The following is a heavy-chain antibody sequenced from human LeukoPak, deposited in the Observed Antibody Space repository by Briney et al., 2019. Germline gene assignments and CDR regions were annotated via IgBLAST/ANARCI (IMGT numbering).Heavy chain of an antibody. Sequence: SETLSLTCTVSGYSISSGYYWGWIRQPPGKGLEWIGSIYHSGSTYYNPSLKSRVTISVDTSKNQFSLKLSSVTAADTAVYYCARDRGYGGPWYYYGMDVWGQGTTVTVSS. V-gene: IGHV4-38-2*02. J-gene: IGHJ6*02. D-gene: IGHD4-23*01. CDR2: IYHSGST. CDR3: ARDRGYGGPWYYYGMDV. CDR1: GYSISSGYY.